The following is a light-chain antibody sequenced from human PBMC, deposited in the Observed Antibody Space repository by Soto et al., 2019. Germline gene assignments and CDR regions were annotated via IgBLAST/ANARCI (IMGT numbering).Light chain of an antibody. J-gene: IGKJ3*01. CDR1: QSVLYSSNNKNY. CDR2: WAS. CDR3: QQYYSTPPS. Sequence: DIVMTQSPDSLAVSLGERATINCKSSQSVLYSSNNKNYLAWYQQKPGQPPKLLIYWASTLESGVPDRFSGSGSGTDITLTISSLQAEDVAVYYCQQYYSTPPSFGPGTKVDIK. V-gene: IGKV4-1*01.